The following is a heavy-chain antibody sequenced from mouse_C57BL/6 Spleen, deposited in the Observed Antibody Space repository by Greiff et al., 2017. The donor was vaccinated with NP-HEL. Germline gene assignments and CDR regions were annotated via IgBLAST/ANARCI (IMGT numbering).Heavy chain of an antibody. D-gene: IGHD2-4*01. V-gene: IGHV1-26*01. CDR1: GYTFTDYY. CDR3: AVSLYYDYN. CDR2: INPNNGGT. Sequence: EVQLQQSGPELVKPGASVKISCKASGYTFTDYYMNWVKQSHGKSLEWIGDINPNNGGTSYNQKFKGKATLTVDKSSSTAYMELRSLTSEDSAVYYCAVSLYYDYNWGQGTTLTVSS. J-gene: IGHJ2*01.